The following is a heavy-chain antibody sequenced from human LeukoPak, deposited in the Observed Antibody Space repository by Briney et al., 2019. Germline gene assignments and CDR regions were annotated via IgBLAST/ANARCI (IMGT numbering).Heavy chain of an antibody. CDR2: IDQGGSTK. D-gene: IGHD1-26*01. Sequence: GGPLRLSCAASRFTFNTYWMIWVRQAPGKGLEGVANIDQGGSTKYYVDSLKGRFTISRDNAKNSLYLQMNSLRAEDTAVYYCVRDKGGRSGAIYYDAFDVWGQGTMVTVSS. CDR1: RFTFNTYW. V-gene: IGHV3-7*01. CDR3: VRDKGGRSGAIYYDAFDV. J-gene: IGHJ3*01.